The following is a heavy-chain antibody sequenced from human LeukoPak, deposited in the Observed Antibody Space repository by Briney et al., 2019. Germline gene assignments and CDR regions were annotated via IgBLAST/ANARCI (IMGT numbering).Heavy chain of an antibody. J-gene: IGHJ5*02. CDR3: ARVEYYDSSGYPRLENWFDP. D-gene: IGHD3-22*01. CDR2: ISAYNGNT. V-gene: IGHV1-18*04. CDR1: GYTFTGYY. Sequence: ASVKVSCKASGYTFTGYYMHWVRQAPGQGLEWMGWISAYNGNTNYAQKLQGRVTMTTDTSTSTAYMELRSLRSDDTAVYYCARVEYYDSSGYPRLENWFDPWGQGTLVTVSS.